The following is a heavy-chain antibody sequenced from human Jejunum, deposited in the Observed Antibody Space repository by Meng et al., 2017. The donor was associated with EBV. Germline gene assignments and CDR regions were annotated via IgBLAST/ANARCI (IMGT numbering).Heavy chain of an antibody. CDR3: AKDFYYDTRALFGH. J-gene: IGHJ4*02. D-gene: IGHD3-22*01. Sequence: GQLLGFGGGLGQPGGLLRLSLIANGFTFSSFAMSWGRQAPGKGLEWVSGISGSGSNTYYADSVKGRFSISRDNSKNTLSLQLSSLRADDTAVYYCAKDFYYDTRALFGHWGQGTLVTVSS. CDR1: GFTFSSFA. CDR2: ISGSGSNT. V-gene: IGHV3-23*01.